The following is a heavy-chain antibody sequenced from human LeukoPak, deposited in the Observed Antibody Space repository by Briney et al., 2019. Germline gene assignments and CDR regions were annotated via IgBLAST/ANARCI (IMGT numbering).Heavy chain of an antibody. CDR2: IIPILGIA. Sequence: SVKVSCKASGGTFSSYAISWVRQAPGQGLEWMGRIIPILGIANYAQKFQGRVTITADKSTSTAYVELSSLRSEDTAVYYCARDSSPNDSSGYYYVYWGQGTLVTVSS. J-gene: IGHJ4*02. CDR1: GGTFSSYA. V-gene: IGHV1-69*04. CDR3: ARDSSPNDSSGYYYVY. D-gene: IGHD3-22*01.